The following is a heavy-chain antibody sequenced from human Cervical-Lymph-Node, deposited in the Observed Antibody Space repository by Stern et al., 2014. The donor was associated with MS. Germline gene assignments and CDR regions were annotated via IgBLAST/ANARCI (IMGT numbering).Heavy chain of an antibody. J-gene: IGHJ4*02. CDR2: ISSSRSYI. V-gene: IGHV3-21*01. CDR1: GFTFSNYS. Sequence: EVQLLESGGGLVKPGGSLRLSCAASGFTFSNYSMNWVRQAPGQGLEWVSFISSSRSYIYYADSVKGRFTISGDNAKNSLFLQMNSLRAEDTAVYYCTNSGYDSFRLIDYWGQGALVTVSS. D-gene: IGHD5-12*01. CDR3: TNSGYDSFRLIDY.